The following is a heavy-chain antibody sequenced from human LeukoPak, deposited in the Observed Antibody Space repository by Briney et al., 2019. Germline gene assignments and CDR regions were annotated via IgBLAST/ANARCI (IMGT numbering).Heavy chain of an antibody. CDR3: ANDEVYTYYYDSSGYSDY. D-gene: IGHD3-22*01. V-gene: IGHV3-23*01. CDR2: ISGSGGST. CDR1: GFTFSSYA. Sequence: GGSLRLSCAASGFTFSSYAMSWVRQAPGKGLEWVSAISGSGGSTYYADSVKGRFTISRDNSKNTLYLQMNSLRAEDTAVYYCANDEVYTYYYDSSGYSDYWGQGTLVTVSS. J-gene: IGHJ4*02.